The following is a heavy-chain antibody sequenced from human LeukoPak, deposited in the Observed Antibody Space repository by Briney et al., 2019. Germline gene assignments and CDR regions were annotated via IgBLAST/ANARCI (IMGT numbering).Heavy chain of an antibody. D-gene: IGHD3-10*01. CDR3: ARDRTYSGSGIYTYFDY. J-gene: IGHJ4*02. CDR1: GGSISSGGHY. CDR2: IYSTGST. Sequence: PSETLSLTCTVSGGSISSGGHYWSWIRQPAGKGLEYLGRIYSTGSTNYSPSLRSRVTISADTSKNHFSLKLSSVTAADTAVYYCARDRTYSGSGIYTYFDYWGQGILVTVSS. V-gene: IGHV4-61*02.